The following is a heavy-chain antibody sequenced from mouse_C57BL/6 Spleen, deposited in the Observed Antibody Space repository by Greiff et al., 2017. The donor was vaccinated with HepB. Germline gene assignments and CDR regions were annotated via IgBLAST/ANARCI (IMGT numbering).Heavy chain of an antibody. Sequence: EVQLQQSGPELVKPGASVKISCKASGYSFTGYYMNWVKQSPEKSLEWIGEINPSTGGTTYNQKFKAKATLTVDKSSSTAYMQLKSLTSEDSAVYYCARRSYYYGSKEDYFDYWGQGTTLTVSS. CDR3: ARRSYYYGSKEDYFDY. D-gene: IGHD1-1*01. V-gene: IGHV1-42*01. J-gene: IGHJ2*01. CDR1: GYSFTGYY. CDR2: INPSTGGT.